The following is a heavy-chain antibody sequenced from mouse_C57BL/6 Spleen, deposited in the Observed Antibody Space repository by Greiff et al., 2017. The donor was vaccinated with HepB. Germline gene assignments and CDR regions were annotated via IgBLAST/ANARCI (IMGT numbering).Heavy chain of an antibody. V-gene: IGHV1-72*01. J-gene: IGHJ1*03. D-gene: IGHD1-1*01. Sequence: QVQLKQPGAELVKPGASVKLSCKASGYTFTSCWMHWVKQRPGRGLEWIGRIDPNSGGTKYNEKFKSKATLTVDKPSSTAYMQLSSLTSEDSAVYYCARFPYYYGSSSYFDVWGTGTTVTVSS. CDR3: ARFPYYYGSSSYFDV. CDR1: GYTFTSCW. CDR2: IDPNSGGT.